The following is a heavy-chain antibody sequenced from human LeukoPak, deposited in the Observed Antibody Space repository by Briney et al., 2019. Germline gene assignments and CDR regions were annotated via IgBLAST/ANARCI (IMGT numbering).Heavy chain of an antibody. J-gene: IGHJ4*02. CDR1: GFTFSRYA. CDR2: LSGSGDNT. D-gene: IGHD6-19*01. CDR3: AKGDIAVAGIDSFDY. Sequence: GGSLRLSCAASGFTFSRYAMSWVRKAPGKGLEWVSGLSGSGDNTYYADSVKGRFTISRDNSKNTPYLEMNSLRAEDTAVYYCAKGDIAVAGIDSFDYWGQGTLVTVSS. V-gene: IGHV3-23*01.